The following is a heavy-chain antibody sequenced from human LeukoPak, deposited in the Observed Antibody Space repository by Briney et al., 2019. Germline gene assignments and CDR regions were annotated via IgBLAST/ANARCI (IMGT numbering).Heavy chain of an antibody. Sequence: ASVKVSCKASGYTFTKYSISWVRQAPGQGLEWMGWISAYNGNTNYAQKLQGRVTMTTDTSTSTAFMELRSLRSDDTAVYYCAREPLVVGATVDYWGQGTLVTVSS. V-gene: IGHV1-18*01. CDR3: AREPLVVGATVDY. CDR1: GYTFTKYS. D-gene: IGHD1-26*01. J-gene: IGHJ4*02. CDR2: ISAYNGNT.